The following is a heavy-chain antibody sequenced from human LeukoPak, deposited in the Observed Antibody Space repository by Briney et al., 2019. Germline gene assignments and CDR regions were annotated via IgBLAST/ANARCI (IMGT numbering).Heavy chain of an antibody. J-gene: IGHJ4*02. Sequence: GASVKVSCKASGYTFTGYYMHWVRQAPGQGLEWMGWINPNSGGTNYAQKFQGRVTMTRDMSISTAYMELSRLRSDDTAVYYCARDSSIVGAMGIDYWGQGTLVTVSS. V-gene: IGHV1-2*02. CDR3: ARDSSIVGAMGIDY. CDR1: GYTFTGYY. D-gene: IGHD1-26*01. CDR2: INPNSGGT.